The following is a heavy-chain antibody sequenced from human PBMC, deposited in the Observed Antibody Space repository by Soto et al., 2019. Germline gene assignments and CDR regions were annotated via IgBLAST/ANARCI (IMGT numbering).Heavy chain of an antibody. CDR1: GFTFSVSA. CDR3: ARIEYGLDV. D-gene: IGHD6-6*01. CDR2: IRTRKNRYVT. J-gene: IGHJ6*02. V-gene: IGHV3-73*02. Sequence: EVQLVQSGGGRVQPGGSLKLSCEASGFTFSVSAIHWVRLASGKGLEWVGRIRTRKNRYVTTYAASVKGRFSLSRDDSTNTAYLQMNSLKTEDTAVYYCARIEYGLDVGGQGNTVIVS.